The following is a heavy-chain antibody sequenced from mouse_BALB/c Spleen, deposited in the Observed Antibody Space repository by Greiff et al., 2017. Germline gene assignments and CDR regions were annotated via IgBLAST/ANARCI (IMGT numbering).Heavy chain of an antibody. CDR1: GYTFTDYV. V-gene: IGHV1-77*01. D-gene: IGHD6-1*01. CDR3: ARYSPTGRSSCAMDD. J-gene: IGHJ4*01. Sequence: GQLQQSGAELVKPGASVKMSCTASGYTFTDYVMSWVKQRTVQGLEWIGEIDPGSGSTYYNEKFKGKATRTADKSSNTAYMQLSSLTSEDTAVYFSARYSPTGRSSCAMDDWGQGTSVTVSS. CDR2: IDPGSGST.